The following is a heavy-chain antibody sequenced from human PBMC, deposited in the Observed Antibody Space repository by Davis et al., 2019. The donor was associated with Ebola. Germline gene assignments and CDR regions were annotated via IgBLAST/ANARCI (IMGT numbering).Heavy chain of an antibody. CDR3: ARGPHTYYDFWSGYAH. J-gene: IGHJ4*02. CDR2: INHGGST. V-gene: IGHV4-4*02. CDR1: GGSISSSNW. D-gene: IGHD3-3*01. Sequence: SETLSLTCAVSGGSISSSNWWSWIRQPPGKGLEWIGEINHGGSTKYNPSLRSRVTISVDTSKNQFSLKLSSVTAADTAVYYCARGPHTYYDFWSGYAHWGQGTLATVSS.